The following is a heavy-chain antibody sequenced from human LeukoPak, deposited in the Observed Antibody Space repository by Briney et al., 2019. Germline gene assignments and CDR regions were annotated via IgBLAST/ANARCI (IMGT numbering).Heavy chain of an antibody. J-gene: IGHJ4*02. D-gene: IGHD2-2*02. V-gene: IGHV3-7*01. CDR1: GFTFSSYW. CDR3: ARGSWRYCSSTSCYKEFDY. CDR2: IKQDGSEK. Sequence: TGGSLRLSCAASGFTFSSYWMSWVRQAPGKGLEWVANIKQDGSEKYYVDSVKGRFTISRDNAKNSLYLQMNSLRAEDTAVYYCARGSWRYCSSTSCYKEFDYWGQGTLVTVPS.